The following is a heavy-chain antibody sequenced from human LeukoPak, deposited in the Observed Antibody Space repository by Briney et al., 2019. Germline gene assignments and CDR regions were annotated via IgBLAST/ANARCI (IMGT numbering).Heavy chain of an antibody. CDR2: INPNSGGT. J-gene: IGHJ4*02. D-gene: IGHD2-21*02. V-gene: IGHV1-2*02. CDR1: GYTFTGHY. Sequence: RASVKVSCKASGYTFTGHYMHWVRQAPGQGLEWMGWINPNSGGTNYAQKFQGRVTMTRDTSISTAYMELSRLRSDDTAVYYCAREESMVTTGYWGQGTLVTVSS. CDR3: AREESMVTTGY.